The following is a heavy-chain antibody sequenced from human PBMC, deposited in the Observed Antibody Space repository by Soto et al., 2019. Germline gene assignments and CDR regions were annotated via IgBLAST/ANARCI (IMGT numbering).Heavy chain of an antibody. D-gene: IGHD3-9*01. CDR3: ASSGGESVLRYFDWLSFDY. J-gene: IGHJ4*02. V-gene: IGHV4-59*01. CDR1: GGSISSYY. Sequence: PSETLSLTCTVSGGSISSYYWSWIRQPPGKGLEWNGYIYYSGSTNYNPSHKSRDTISIDTSKNQFSLKLRPVTAADSAVYFCASSGGESVLRYFDWLSFDYWGQGTLVTVSS. CDR2: IYYSGST.